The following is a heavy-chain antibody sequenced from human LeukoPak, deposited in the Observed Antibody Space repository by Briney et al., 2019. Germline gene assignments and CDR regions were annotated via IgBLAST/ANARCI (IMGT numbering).Heavy chain of an antibody. D-gene: IGHD3-16*02. J-gene: IGHJ4*02. CDR2: ISGSGGST. CDR3: AKDSRGYYDYVWGSYLRG. V-gene: IGHV3-23*01. Sequence: GGSLRLSCAASGFTFSSYAMSWVRQAPGKGLEWVSAISGSGGSTYYTDSVKGRFTISRDNSKNTLYLQMNSLRAEDTAVYYCAKDSRGYYDYVWGSYLRGWGQGTLVTVSS. CDR1: GFTFSSYA.